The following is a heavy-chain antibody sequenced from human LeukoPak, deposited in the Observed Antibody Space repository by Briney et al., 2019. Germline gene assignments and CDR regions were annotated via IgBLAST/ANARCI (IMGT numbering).Heavy chain of an antibody. J-gene: IGHJ4*02. CDR2: INPNSGGT. V-gene: IGHV1-2*02. CDR1: GYTFTGYY. D-gene: IGHD5-18*01. CDR3: ARVIYSYGYPDY. Sequence: EASVKVSCKASGYTFTGYYMHWVRQAPGQGLEWMGWINPNSGGTNYAQKFQGRVTMTRDTSISTAYMELSRLRSDDTAVYYCARVIYSYGYPDYWGQGTLVIVSS.